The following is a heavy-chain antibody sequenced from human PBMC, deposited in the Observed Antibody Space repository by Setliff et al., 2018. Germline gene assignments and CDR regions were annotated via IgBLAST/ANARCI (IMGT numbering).Heavy chain of an antibody. J-gene: IGHJ4*02. CDR3: AADYYESNGYGY. D-gene: IGHD3-22*01. CDR1: GYTFTSYA. V-gene: IGHV1-3*01. Sequence: ASVKVSCKASGYTFTSYAMHWVRQAPGQRLEWMGWINAGNGNTKYSQKFQGRVTITRDTSASTAYMELGILRSEDPAVYYCAADYYESNGYGYWGQGTLVTVSS. CDR2: INAGNGNT.